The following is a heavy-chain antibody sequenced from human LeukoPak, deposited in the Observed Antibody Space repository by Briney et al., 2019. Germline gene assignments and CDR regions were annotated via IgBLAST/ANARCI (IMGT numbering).Heavy chain of an antibody. D-gene: IGHD6-13*01. CDR2: ISGSGGST. Sequence: GGSLRLSCAASGFTFSSYAMSWVRQAPGKGLEWVSVISGSGGSTYYADSVKGRFTISRDNSKNTLYLQMNSLRAEDTAVYYCAKDRPEGIAAAGTHWFDPWGQGTLVTVSS. CDR1: GFTFSSYA. CDR3: AKDRPEGIAAAGTHWFDP. J-gene: IGHJ5*02. V-gene: IGHV3-23*01.